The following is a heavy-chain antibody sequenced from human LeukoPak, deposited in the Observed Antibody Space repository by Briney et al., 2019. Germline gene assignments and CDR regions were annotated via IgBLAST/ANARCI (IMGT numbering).Heavy chain of an antibody. CDR2: MNQDGDKK. Sequence: GGSLRLSCAASGFTFSTYWMSWVRQAPGKGLEWVANMNQDGDKKYYVDSVKGRFTISRDNSQNTLYLQMNSLRAGDTAVYYCARGTDSCYFDYWGQGTLVTVSS. D-gene: IGHD1-1*01. V-gene: IGHV3-7*01. CDR1: GFTFSTYW. J-gene: IGHJ4*02. CDR3: ARGTDSCYFDY.